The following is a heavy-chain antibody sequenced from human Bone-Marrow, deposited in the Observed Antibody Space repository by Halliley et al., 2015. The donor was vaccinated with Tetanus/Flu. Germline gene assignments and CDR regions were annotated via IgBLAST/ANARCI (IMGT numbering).Heavy chain of an antibody. CDR3: AKDTYRGSFHPSFQKYAMDV. J-gene: IGHJ6*02. CDR2: HDGSNK. Sequence: HDGSNKWYADSVQGRFTISRDNAKNTLDLHMDRLRVDDTAVYYCAKDTYRGSFHPSFQKYAMDVWGQGTTVTVS. D-gene: IGHD1-26*01. V-gene: IGHV3-30*18.